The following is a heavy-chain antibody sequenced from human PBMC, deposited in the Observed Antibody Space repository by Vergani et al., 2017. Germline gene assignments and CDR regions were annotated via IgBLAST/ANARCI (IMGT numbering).Heavy chain of an antibody. CDR1: GFSFSDHY. Sequence: QVQLVESGGGLVKPGGSLRLSCAASGFSFSDHYMTWIRQAPGKGLEWVSYISNSGNTIEYADSVKGRFSISRDNAKSSLFLQMDSLRAEDTAVYYCARDTRAYNNYPGTFDIWGQGSMVTVSS. CDR2: ISNSGNTI. D-gene: IGHD5-24*01. CDR3: ARDTRAYNNYPGTFDI. J-gene: IGHJ3*02. V-gene: IGHV3-11*01.